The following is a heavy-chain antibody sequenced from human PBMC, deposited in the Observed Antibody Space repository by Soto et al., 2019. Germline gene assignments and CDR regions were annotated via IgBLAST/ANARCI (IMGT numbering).Heavy chain of an antibody. CDR2: IKSKTDGGTT. V-gene: IGHV3-15*07. Sequence: EVQLVESGGGLVKPGGSLRLSCAASGFTFSNAWMNWVRQAPGKGLEWVGRIKSKTDGGTTDYAAPVKGRFTISRDDSNNTLYLQMNSLKTEDTAVYYCTTGITGTTGYYYYGMDVWGQGTTVTVSS. CDR3: TTGITGTTGYYYYGMDV. D-gene: IGHD1-7*01. J-gene: IGHJ6*02. CDR1: GFTFSNAW.